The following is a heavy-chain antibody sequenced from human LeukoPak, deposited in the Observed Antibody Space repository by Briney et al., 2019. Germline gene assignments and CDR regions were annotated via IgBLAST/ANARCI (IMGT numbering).Heavy chain of an antibody. Sequence: SETLSLTCTVSGGSISSYYWSWIRQPAGKGLEWIGRIYTSGSTNYNPSLKSRVTMSVDTSKNQFSLKLSSVTAADTAVYYCARDEYYDFWSGFGEKYMDVWGKGTTVTVSS. CDR1: GGSISSYY. J-gene: IGHJ6*03. D-gene: IGHD3-3*01. V-gene: IGHV4-4*07. CDR2: IYTSGST. CDR3: ARDEYYDFWSGFGEKYMDV.